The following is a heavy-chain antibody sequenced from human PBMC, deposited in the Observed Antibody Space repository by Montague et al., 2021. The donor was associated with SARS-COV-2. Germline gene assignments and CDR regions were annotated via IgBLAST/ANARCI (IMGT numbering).Heavy chain of an antibody. CDR2: IKGDGTNT. D-gene: IGHD2-21*01. V-gene: IGHV3-74*01. Sequence: SLRLSCAASGFTFSDYWMHWVRQAPGKGLVWVSRIKGDGTNTIYADSVKGRFAISRDNAQNTVYLQMSSLRAEDAAVYYRVRDGDHWDFDYWGQGALVTVFS. CDR3: VRDGDHWDFDY. J-gene: IGHJ4*02. CDR1: GFTFSDYW.